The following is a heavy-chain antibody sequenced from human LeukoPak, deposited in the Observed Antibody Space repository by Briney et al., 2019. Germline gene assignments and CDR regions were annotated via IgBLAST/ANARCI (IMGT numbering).Heavy chain of an antibody. D-gene: IGHD3-3*01. CDR3: ARGGGSNYDFWSGYYIGDYFDY. J-gene: IGHJ4*02. V-gene: IGHV4-38-2*02. CDR1: GYSISSGYY. CDR2: IYHSWST. Sequence: SETLSLTCTVSGYSISSGYYWGWIRQPPGEGLEWIGSIYHSWSTYYNPSLKSRVTISVDTSKNEFSLKLSSVTAADTAVYYCARGGGSNYDFWSGYYIGDYFDYWGQGTLVTVSS.